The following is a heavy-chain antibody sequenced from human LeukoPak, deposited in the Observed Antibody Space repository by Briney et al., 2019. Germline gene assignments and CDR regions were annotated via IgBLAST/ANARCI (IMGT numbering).Heavy chain of an antibody. CDR3: ARRGTTYCTVDSWHPNLFDP. CDR1: GFTFTDYY. CDR2: INLTLVDT. J-gene: IGHJ5*02. Sequence: GESLRLSCAASGFTFTDYYMTWIRQAPGRGLEWISYINLTLVDTKYADSVKGRCTISRDKAKNSAYLLMKSLRAEETAVYYCARRGTTYCTVDSWHPNLFDPWGQGTLVTVSS. V-gene: IGHV3-11*03. D-gene: IGHD2-15*01.